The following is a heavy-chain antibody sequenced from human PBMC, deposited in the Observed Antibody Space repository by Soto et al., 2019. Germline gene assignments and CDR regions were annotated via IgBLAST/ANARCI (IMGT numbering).Heavy chain of an antibody. J-gene: IGHJ6*02. CDR1: GGSISSSSYY. CDR3: ARAYGDYVRYYYYYYGMDV. Sequence: SETLSLTCTASGGSISSSSYYWGWIRQPPGKGLEWIGSIYYSGSTYYNPSLKSRVTISVDTSKNQFSLKLSSVTAADTAVYYCARAYGDYVRYYYYYYGMDVWGQGTTVTVSS. CDR2: IYYSGST. D-gene: IGHD4-17*01. V-gene: IGHV4-39*01.